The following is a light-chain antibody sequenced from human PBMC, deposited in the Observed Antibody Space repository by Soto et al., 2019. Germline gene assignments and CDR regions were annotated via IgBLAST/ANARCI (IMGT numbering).Light chain of an antibody. CDR2: EVS. V-gene: IGLV2-14*01. CDR3: SSYTSSSIDYV. CDR1: SSDVGGYNY. J-gene: IGLJ1*01. Sequence: QSALTQPASVYGSPGQSITISCTGTSSDVGGYNYVSWYQQHPGKAPKLMIYEVSNRPSGVSNRFSGSKSGNTASLTISGLQAEDEADYYCSSYTSSSIDYVFGTGTKLIVL.